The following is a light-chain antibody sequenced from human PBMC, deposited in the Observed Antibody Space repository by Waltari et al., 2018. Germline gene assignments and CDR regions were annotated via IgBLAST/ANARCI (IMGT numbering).Light chain of an antibody. Sequence: VLYSSNDKNYLSWYQQKPGQPPKLLIYWASTRQSGVPDRFSGSGSGTDFTLTISSLQTEDVAVYYCQQYYSTPWTFGQGTKVEIK. CDR2: WAS. V-gene: IGKV4-1*01. CDR3: QQYYSTPWT. CDR1: VLYSSNDKNY. J-gene: IGKJ1*01.